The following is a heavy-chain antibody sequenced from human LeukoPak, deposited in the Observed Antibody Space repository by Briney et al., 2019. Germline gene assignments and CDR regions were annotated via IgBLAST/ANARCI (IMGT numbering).Heavy chain of an antibody. Sequence: GASVKVSCKASGGTFSSYAISWVRQAPGQGLEWMGRIIPILGIANYAQKFQGRVTTTADKSTSTAYMELSSLRSEDTAVYYCARCSMTTVTFDPWGQGTLVTVSS. V-gene: IGHV1-69*04. CDR1: GGTFSSYA. D-gene: IGHD4-17*01. J-gene: IGHJ5*02. CDR2: IIPILGIA. CDR3: ARCSMTTVTFDP.